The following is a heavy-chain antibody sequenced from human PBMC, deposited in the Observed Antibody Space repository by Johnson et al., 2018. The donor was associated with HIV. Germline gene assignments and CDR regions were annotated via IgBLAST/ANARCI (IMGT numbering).Heavy chain of an antibody. CDR2: IKQDGSEK. J-gene: IGHJ3*02. D-gene: IGHD3-10*01. CDR1: GFTFSSYW. CDR3: ARGRIYGAFAFDI. V-gene: IGHV3-7*05. Sequence: MQLVESGGGLVQPGGSLRLSCAASGFTFSSYWMSWVRQAPGKGLEWVANIKQDGSEKYYVDSVTGRFTISRDNAKNSLYLQMNSLRAEDTAVYYCARGRIYGAFAFDIWGQGTMVTVSS.